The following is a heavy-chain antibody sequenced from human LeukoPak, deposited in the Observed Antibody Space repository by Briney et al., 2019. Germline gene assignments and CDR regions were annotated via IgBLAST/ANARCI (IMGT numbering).Heavy chain of an antibody. CDR3: APGYCSGVSCYSGGFDI. CDR1: GYTLTEFS. CDR2: FDPEIGTA. Sequence: ASVKVSCKVSGYTLTEFSMDWVRQAPGEGLEWIGGFDPEIGTAIYAQKFQGRVTMTADTSTDIAYMELSSLESEDTAVYYCAPGYCSGVSCYSGGFDIWGQGTMVTVSS. J-gene: IGHJ3*02. V-gene: IGHV1-24*01. D-gene: IGHD2-15*01.